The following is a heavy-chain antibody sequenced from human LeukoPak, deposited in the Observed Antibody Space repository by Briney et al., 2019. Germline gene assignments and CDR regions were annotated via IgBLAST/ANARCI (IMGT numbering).Heavy chain of an antibody. CDR1: GGSISSSTYY. Sequence: SETLSLTCTVSGGSISSSTYYWGWIRQPPGKGLEWIGSIYYSGSTHYNASLKSRVTISADTSKNQFSLKLSSVTAADTAVYYCARPLSGSSSWHGDAFDIWGQGTMVTVSS. CDR3: ARPLSGSSSWHGDAFDI. CDR2: IYYSGST. D-gene: IGHD6-13*01. V-gene: IGHV4-39*01. J-gene: IGHJ3*02.